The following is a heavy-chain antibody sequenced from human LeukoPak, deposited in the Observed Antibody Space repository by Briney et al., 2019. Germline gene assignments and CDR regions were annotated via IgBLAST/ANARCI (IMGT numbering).Heavy chain of an antibody. CDR1: GFTFSSYW. D-gene: IGHD1-26*01. CDR2: INSDGSST. J-gene: IGHJ3*02. Sequence: PGGSLRLSCAASGFTFSSYWMHWVRQAPGKGLVWVSRINSDGSSTSYADSVKGRFTISRDNAKNTLYLQMNSLRAEDTAVYYCAREGRFDAFDIWGQGTMVTVSS. V-gene: IGHV3-74*01. CDR3: AREGRFDAFDI.